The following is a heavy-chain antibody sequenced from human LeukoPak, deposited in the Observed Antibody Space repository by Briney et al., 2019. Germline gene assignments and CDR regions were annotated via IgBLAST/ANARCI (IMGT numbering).Heavy chain of an antibody. Sequence: SETLSLTCAVYGGSFSGYYWNWIRQPPGKGLEWIGEINHSGSTNYNPSLKSRVTISIDTSKNQFSLKLSSVTAADTAVYYCARGSGLTGYYIGWGQGTLVTVSS. D-gene: IGHD3-9*01. V-gene: IGHV4-34*01. J-gene: IGHJ4*02. CDR3: ARGSGLTGYYIG. CDR1: GGSFSGYY. CDR2: INHSGST.